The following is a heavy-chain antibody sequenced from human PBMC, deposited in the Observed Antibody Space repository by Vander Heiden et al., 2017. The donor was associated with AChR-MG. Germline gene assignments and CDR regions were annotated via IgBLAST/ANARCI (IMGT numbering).Heavy chain of an antibody. J-gene: IGHJ6*02. V-gene: IGHV3-23*01. CDR1: GFSFSTSA. CDR2: ISAGGGSA. CDR3: IRFCDTSSCYTRGFGMDV. Sequence: EVQVSESGGGLLQPGGSLRLPCSASGFSFSTSAMGGVRQAPGKGLEWVASISAGGGSANYAGSVRGRFTVSRDNSKNTVYLQMTSLRAEDSAVYYCIRFCDTSSCYTRGFGMDVWGQGTTVTVSS. D-gene: IGHD3-3*01.